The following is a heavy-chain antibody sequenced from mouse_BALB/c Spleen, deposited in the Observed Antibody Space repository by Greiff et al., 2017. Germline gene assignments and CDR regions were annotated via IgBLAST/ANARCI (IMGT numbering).Heavy chain of an antibody. J-gene: IGHJ2*01. CDR3: AKAYYRYDAPFDY. D-gene: IGHD2-14*01. Sequence: QVQLQQSGAELVRPGSSVKISCKASGYAFSSYWMNWVKQRPGQGLEWIGQIYPGDGDTNYNGKFKGKATLTADKSSSTAYMQLSSLTSEDSAVYFCAKAYYRYDAPFDYWGQGTTLTVSS. V-gene: IGHV1-80*01. CDR1: GYAFSSYW. CDR2: IYPGDGDT.